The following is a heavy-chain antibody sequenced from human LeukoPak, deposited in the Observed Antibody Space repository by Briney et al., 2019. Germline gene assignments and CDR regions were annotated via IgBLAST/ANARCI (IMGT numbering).Heavy chain of an antibody. Sequence: SVKVSCKASGGTFSSYAISWVRQAPGQGLEWMGRIIPILGIANYAQKFQGRVTITADKSTSTAYMELSSLRAEDTAVYYCARGHTYGFYFDYWGQGTLVTVSS. V-gene: IGHV1-69*04. D-gene: IGHD4-17*01. J-gene: IGHJ4*02. CDR1: GGTFSSYA. CDR2: IIPILGIA. CDR3: ARGHTYGFYFDY.